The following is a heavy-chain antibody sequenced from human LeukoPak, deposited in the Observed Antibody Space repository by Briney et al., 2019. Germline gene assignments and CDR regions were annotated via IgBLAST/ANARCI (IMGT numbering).Heavy chain of an antibody. J-gene: IGHJ6*02. D-gene: IGHD3-10*01. V-gene: IGHV3-23*01. CDR2: ISGSGTST. CDR1: AFTFTNYA. Sequence: GGSLRLSCAASAFTFTNYAVSWVRQAPGGGLEWVSSISGSGTSTYYADSVRGRFTVSRDNSKNTVCLQMKSLRAEDTAVYYCAKGPSFYFYYGMDVWGQGTTVTVS. CDR3: AKGPSFYFYYGMDV.